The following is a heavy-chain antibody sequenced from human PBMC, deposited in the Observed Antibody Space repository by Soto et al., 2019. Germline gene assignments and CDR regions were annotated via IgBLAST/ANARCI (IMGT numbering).Heavy chain of an antibody. D-gene: IGHD3-10*01. J-gene: IGHJ4*02. CDR2: ISVSGGNT. V-gene: IGHV3-23*01. CDR3: AKAAGSGSYFDY. Sequence: EVQLLESGGGLVQPGGSLRLSCAASGFTFSNYAMTWVRQAPGKGLEWVSAISVSGGNTYSADSVKGRFTISRDDSKDTLYLQMNSLRAEDTAIYYCAKAAGSGSYFDYWGQGTLVTVSS. CDR1: GFTFSNYA.